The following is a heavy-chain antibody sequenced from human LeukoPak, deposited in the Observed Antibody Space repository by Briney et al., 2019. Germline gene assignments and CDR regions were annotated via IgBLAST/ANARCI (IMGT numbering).Heavy chain of an antibody. V-gene: IGHV1-46*01. D-gene: IGHD5-24*01. CDR3: ARPITPNWFDP. J-gene: IGHJ5*02. CDR1: GYTFTSYY. Sequence: GASVNVSCKASGYTFTSYYMHWVRQAPGQGLEWMGIINPSGGSTSYAQKFQGRVTMTRDTSTSTVYMELSSLRSEDTAVYYCARPITPNWFDPWGQGTLVTVSS. CDR2: INPSGGST.